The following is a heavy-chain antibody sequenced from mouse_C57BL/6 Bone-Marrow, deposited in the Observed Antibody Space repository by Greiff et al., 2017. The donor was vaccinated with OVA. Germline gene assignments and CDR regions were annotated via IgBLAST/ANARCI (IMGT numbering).Heavy chain of an antibody. J-gene: IGHJ1*03. CDR1: GYTFTSYW. D-gene: IGHD2-10*02. CDR2: IHPTSGST. CDR3: ARGYALGDLDV. Sequence: VQLQQPGAELVKPGASVKLSCKASGYTFTSYWMHWVKQRPGQGLEWIGMIHPTSGSTNYNEKFKSKATLTVDKSSSTAYMQLSSLASEDSAVYYGARGYALGDLDVWGKGTTVTVSS. V-gene: IGHV1-64*01.